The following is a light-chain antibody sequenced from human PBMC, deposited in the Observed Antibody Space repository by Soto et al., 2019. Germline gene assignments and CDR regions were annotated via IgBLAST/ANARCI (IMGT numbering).Light chain of an antibody. J-gene: IGKJ2*01. CDR1: QAICNY. V-gene: IGKV1-33*01. Sequence: DIQMTKSPSSLSASVGDRVTITCQASQAICNYLNWYQQKPGKAPKLLIYDASNLETVVPSRFSGSGSGTDFTFTISSLQPEDIATDYCQQYDNLYTFGQGTKLEIK. CDR3: QQYDNLYT. CDR2: DAS.